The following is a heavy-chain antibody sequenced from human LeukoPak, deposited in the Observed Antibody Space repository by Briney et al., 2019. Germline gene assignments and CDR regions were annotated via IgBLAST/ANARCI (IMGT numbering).Heavy chain of an antibody. V-gene: IGHV3-7*03. CDR3: ARGGDKNVM. D-gene: IGHD3-10*01. CDR2: IKEDGGQK. Sequence: PGGSLRLSCVVSGFTFSEYWMTWVRQAPGKGLEWVANIKEDGGQKHYVASVKGRFTIFRDNAKNTLYLQMDSLRAEDTAVYYCARGGDKNVMGGQGTLVTVSS. CDR1: GFTFSEYW. J-gene: IGHJ4*02.